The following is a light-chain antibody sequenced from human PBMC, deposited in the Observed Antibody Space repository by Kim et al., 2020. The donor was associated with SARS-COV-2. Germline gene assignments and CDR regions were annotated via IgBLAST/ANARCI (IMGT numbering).Light chain of an antibody. Sequence: QGVTISCTGSSSNIGAGYDVHWYQQLPGTAPKLLIYGNSNRPSGVPDRVSGSKSGTSASLAITGLQAEDEADYYCQSYDSSLSARVFGGGTKLTVL. CDR2: GNS. J-gene: IGLJ3*02. CDR3: QSYDSSLSARV. V-gene: IGLV1-40*01. CDR1: SSNIGAGYD.